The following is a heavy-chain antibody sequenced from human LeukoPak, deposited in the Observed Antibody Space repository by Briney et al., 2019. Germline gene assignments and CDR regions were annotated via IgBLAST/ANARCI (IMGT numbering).Heavy chain of an antibody. CDR1: GESMIGHC. CDR2: IHHSGGT. D-gene: IGHD3-10*01. J-gene: IGHJ5*02. Sequence: KPSETLSLTCAVYGESMIGHCWTWIRQPPGKRLEWIGEIHHSGGTNSNPSLKNRVTMSIDMSKNQFSLKLNSVTAADTAVYFCARATASGSGRAYDRWAQGNLVPVSS. V-gene: IGHV4-34*01. CDR3: ARATASGSGRAYDR.